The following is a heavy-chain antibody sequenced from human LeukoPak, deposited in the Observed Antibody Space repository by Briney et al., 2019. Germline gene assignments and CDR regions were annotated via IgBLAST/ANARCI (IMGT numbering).Heavy chain of an antibody. J-gene: IGHJ4*02. CDR1: GFTFSSYG. D-gene: IGHD2-2*01. CDR2: ISGGGGGT. V-gene: IGHV3-23*01. CDR3: ANRASHCFDY. Sequence: GGSLRLSCAASGFTFSSYGMSWVRQAPGKGLEWVSTISGGGGGTFYADSVKGRFTISRDNSKNTLYLQMNSRRVEDTAVYYCANRASHCFDYWGQGTLVPVSS.